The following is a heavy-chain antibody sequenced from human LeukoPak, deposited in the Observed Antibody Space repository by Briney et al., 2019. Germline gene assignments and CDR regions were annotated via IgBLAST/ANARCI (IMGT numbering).Heavy chain of an antibody. CDR2: IYYTGTT. J-gene: IGHJ6*02. Sequence: SETLSLTCTVSGGSLNNYYWSWIRQPPGKALEWIGYIYYTGTTKYNPSLKSRATISLDTSKNQFSLKLTSVTAADTALFFCARSYDIDVWGQGTTVTVSS. CDR1: GGSLNNYY. V-gene: IGHV4-59*01. CDR3: ARSYDIDV.